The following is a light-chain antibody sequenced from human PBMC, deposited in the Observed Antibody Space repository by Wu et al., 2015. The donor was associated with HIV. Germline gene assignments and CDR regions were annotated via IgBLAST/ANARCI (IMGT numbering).Light chain of an antibody. Sequence: EIVLTQSPGTLSLSPGERATLSCRASQSVSNTFLAWYQQKPGQAPRLLIYGASTRATGIPARFSGSGSGTEFTLTISSLQSEDFAVYYCQQYNNWPPLTLGGGTKVEIK. CDR1: QSVSNT. CDR3: QQYNNWPPLT. CDR2: GAS. V-gene: IGKV3-15*01. J-gene: IGKJ4*01.